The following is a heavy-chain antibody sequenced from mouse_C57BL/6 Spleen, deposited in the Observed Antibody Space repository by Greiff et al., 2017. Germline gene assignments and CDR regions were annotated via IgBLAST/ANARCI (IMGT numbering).Heavy chain of an antibody. D-gene: IGHD2-1*01. CDR1: GYTFTSYW. Sequence: QVQLKQPGAELVMPGASVKLSCKASGYTFTSYWMHWVKQRPGQGLEWIGEIDPSDSYTNYNQKFKGKSTLTVDKSSSTAYMQLSSLTSEDSAVYYCARWDGNRDDWGQGTTLTVSS. CDR3: ARWDGNRDD. CDR2: IDPSDSYT. J-gene: IGHJ2*01. V-gene: IGHV1-69*01.